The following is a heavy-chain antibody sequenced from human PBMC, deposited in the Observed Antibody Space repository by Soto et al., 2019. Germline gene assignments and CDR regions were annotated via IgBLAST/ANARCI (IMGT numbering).Heavy chain of an antibody. CDR2: ISYDGSNK. V-gene: IGHV3-30-3*01. CDR1: GFTFSSYA. J-gene: IGHJ6*02. D-gene: IGHD6-13*01. CDR3: ARGFVQQLVSKPRRYYYGMDV. Sequence: PGGSLRLSCASSGFTFSSYAMHWVRQAPGKGLEWVAVISYDGSNKYYADSVKGRFTISRDNSKNTLYLQMNSLRAEDTAVYYCARGFVQQLVSKPRRYYYGMDVWGQGTTVTVSS.